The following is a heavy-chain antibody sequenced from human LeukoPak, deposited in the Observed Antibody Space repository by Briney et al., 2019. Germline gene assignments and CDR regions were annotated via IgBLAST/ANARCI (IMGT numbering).Heavy chain of an antibody. V-gene: IGHV4-59*01. CDR2: IYYSGST. J-gene: IGHJ4*02. Sequence: KPSETLSLTCTVSGGSISSYYWSWIRQPPGKGLEWIGYIYYSGSTNYNPSLKSRVTISVDTSKNQFSLKLSSVTAADTAVYYCARMEGEAVAGDYWGQGTLVTVSS. CDR3: ARMEGEAVAGDY. D-gene: IGHD6-19*01. CDR1: GGSISSYY.